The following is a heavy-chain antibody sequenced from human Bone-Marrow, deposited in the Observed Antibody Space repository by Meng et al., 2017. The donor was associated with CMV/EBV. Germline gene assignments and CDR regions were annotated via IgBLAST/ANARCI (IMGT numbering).Heavy chain of an antibody. CDR1: GGSISSYY. J-gene: IGHJ3*02. CDR2: IYYSGST. Sequence: SETLSLTCTVPGGSISSYYWSWIRQPPGKGLEWIGYIYYSGSTNYNPSLKSRVTISVDTSKNQFSLKLSSVTAADTAVYYCARDSTPVGDPDAFDIWGQGTMVTVSS. D-gene: IGHD1-26*01. V-gene: IGHV4-59*01. CDR3: ARDSTPVGDPDAFDI.